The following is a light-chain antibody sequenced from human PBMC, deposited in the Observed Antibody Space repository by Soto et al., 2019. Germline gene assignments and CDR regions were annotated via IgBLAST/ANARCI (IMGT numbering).Light chain of an antibody. J-gene: IGLJ1*01. V-gene: IGLV2-14*01. Sequence: QSALTQPASVSGSPGQSITISCTGTSSDVGGYNYVSWYQQHPGKAPKLMIYDVSNRPSGVSNRFSGSKSANTASLTISGLQAEDEADYYCSSYAGSNIYVFGTGTKV. CDR3: SSYAGSNIYV. CDR1: SSDVGGYNY. CDR2: DVS.